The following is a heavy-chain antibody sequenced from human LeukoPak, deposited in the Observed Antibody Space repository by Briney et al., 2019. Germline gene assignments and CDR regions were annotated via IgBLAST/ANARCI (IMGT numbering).Heavy chain of an antibody. CDR3: ASNWDYVRGYGMDV. CDR2: INQDGGEK. CDR1: GFTFSSHW. J-gene: IGHJ6*02. D-gene: IGHD1-7*01. Sequence: GGSLRLSCAASGFTFSSHWVSWVRQAPGKRLQWGADINQDGGEKHYVDSVRGRFTISRDNTKNSLYLQMNSLRVEDSAVYYCASNWDYVRGYGMDVWGQGTTVTVSS. V-gene: IGHV3-7*01.